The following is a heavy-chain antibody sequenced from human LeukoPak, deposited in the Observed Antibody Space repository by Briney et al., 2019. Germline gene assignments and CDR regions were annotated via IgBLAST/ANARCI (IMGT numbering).Heavy chain of an antibody. CDR3: ARPSFRTFDY. CDR1: GFILSSYS. CDR2: IKQDGSEK. V-gene: IGHV3-7*01. D-gene: IGHD1-7*01. J-gene: IGHJ4*02. Sequence: PGGSLRLSCAASGFILSSYSMNWVRQAPGKGLEWVANIKQDGSEKYYVDSVKGRFTISRDNAKNSLYLQMNSLRAEDTAVYYCARPSFRTFDYWGQGTLVTVSS.